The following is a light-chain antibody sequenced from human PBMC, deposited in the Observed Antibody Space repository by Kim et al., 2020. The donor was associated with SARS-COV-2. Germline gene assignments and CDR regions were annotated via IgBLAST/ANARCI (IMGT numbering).Light chain of an antibody. V-gene: IGKV3-20*01. J-gene: IGKJ1*01. CDR1: QSVSSAN. Sequence: EVVLTQSPGTLSLSLGERATLSCRASQSVSSANLSWYQQRSGQAPRLLIYGASTRATGIPDRFSGSGSGTDFTLTISRLEPEDFAVYYCQQYHSSPRTFGQGTKVEIK. CDR3: QQYHSSPRT. CDR2: GAS.